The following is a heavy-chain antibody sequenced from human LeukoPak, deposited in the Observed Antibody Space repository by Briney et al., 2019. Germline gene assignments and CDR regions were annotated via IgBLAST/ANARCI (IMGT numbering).Heavy chain of an antibody. CDR2: ISSSSSYI. Sequence: PGGSLRLSCAASGFTFSSYSMNWVRQAPGKGLEWVSSISSSSSYIYYADSVKGRFTISRDNAKNALYLQMNRLRDEDTALYYCARFDAMGYWGQGTLVTVSS. CDR3: ARFDAMGY. J-gene: IGHJ4*02. D-gene: IGHD3-9*01. V-gene: IGHV3-21*01. CDR1: GFTFSSYS.